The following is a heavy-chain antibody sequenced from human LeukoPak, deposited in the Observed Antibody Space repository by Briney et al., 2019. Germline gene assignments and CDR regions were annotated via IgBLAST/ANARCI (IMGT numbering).Heavy chain of an antibody. Sequence: MSSETLSLTCTVSGGSISSYYWSWIRQPPGKGLEWIGYIYYSASTNYNPSLKSRVTISVDTSKNQFSLKLSSVTAADTAVYYCARDMGYYDSSGYYDYWGQGTLVTVSS. CDR3: ARDMGYYDSSGYYDY. CDR1: GGSISSYY. V-gene: IGHV4-59*01. CDR2: IYYSAST. D-gene: IGHD3-22*01. J-gene: IGHJ4*02.